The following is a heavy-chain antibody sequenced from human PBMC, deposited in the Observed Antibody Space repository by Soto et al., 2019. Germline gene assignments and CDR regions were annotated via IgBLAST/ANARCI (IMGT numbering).Heavy chain of an antibody. CDR1: GYSFTSYW. J-gene: IGHJ6*02. CDR2: IDPSDSYT. CDR3: ARYPAYYYDSSGYYTLYYYGMDV. V-gene: IGHV5-10-1*01. Sequence: PGESLKISCKGSGYSFTSYWISWVRQMPGKGLEWMGRIDPSDSYTNYSPSFQGHVTISADKSISTAYLQWSSLKASDTAMYYCARYPAYYYDSSGYYTLYYYGMDVWDQGTTVTVSS. D-gene: IGHD3-22*01.